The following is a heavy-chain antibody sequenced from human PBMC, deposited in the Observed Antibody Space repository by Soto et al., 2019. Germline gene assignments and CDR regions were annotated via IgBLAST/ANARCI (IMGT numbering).Heavy chain of an antibody. D-gene: IGHD5-18*01. CDR3: SHGYYQYFNS. CDR2: IKSNIDGGTT. CDR1: GVTLTNVW. J-gene: IGHJ4*02. Sequence: PGGSLRLSCEVSGVTLTNVWMNLVRQAPGKGPEWVGRIKSNIDGGTTDYAAPVKGRFTVSRDDSENTLYLQMNSLKTEDTAVYYCSHGYYQYFNSWGQGTLVTVSS. V-gene: IGHV3-15*07.